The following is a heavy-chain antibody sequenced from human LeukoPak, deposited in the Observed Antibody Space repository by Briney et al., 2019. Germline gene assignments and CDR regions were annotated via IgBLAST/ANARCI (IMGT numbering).Heavy chain of an antibody. Sequence: SETLSLTCTVSGGSISSYYWSWIRQPPGKGLEWIGYIYYSGSTYYNPPLKSRVTISVDTSKNQFSLKLSSVTAADTAVYYCASHKIFGVVHDAFDIWGQGTMVTVSS. J-gene: IGHJ3*02. CDR2: IYYSGST. V-gene: IGHV4-30-4*01. CDR1: GGSISSYY. CDR3: ASHKIFGVVHDAFDI. D-gene: IGHD3-3*01.